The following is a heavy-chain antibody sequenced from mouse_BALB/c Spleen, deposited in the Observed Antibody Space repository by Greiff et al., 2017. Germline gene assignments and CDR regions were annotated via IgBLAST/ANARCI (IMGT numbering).Heavy chain of an antibody. V-gene: IGHV5-6*01. CDR3: ADGYDSYYAMDY. J-gene: IGHJ4*01. Sequence: VQLKESGGDLVKPGGSLKLSCAASGFTFSSYGMSWVRQTPDKRLEWVATISSGGSYTYYPDSVKGRFTISRDNAKNTLYLQMSSLKSEDTAMYYCADGYDSYYAMDYWGQGTSVTVSS. CDR2: ISSGGSYT. CDR1: GFTFSSYG. D-gene: IGHD2-2*01.